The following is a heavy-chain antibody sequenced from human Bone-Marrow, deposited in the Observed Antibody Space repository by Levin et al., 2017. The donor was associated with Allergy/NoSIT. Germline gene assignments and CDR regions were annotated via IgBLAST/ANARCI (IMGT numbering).Heavy chain of an antibody. V-gene: IGHV3-30*18. D-gene: IGHD3-10*01. J-gene: IGHJ3*02. CDR2: ISYDGSIT. Sequence: PAGGSLRLSCAASGFIFGDYAMHRVRQIPAKGLEWVAFISYDGSITDYADSVKGRFAISRDTSTNTLFLQMNTLRPDDTGVYYCAKERHNSGSSDAFDIWGHGSAATVSS. CDR3: AKERHNSGSSDAFDI. CDR1: GFIFGDYA.